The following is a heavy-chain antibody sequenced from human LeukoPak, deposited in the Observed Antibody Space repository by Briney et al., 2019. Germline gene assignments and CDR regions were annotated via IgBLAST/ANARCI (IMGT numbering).Heavy chain of an antibody. V-gene: IGHV4-39*07. D-gene: IGHD6-6*01. CDR2: IYFDGST. Sequence: SETLSLTCSVSGGSISESASYWGWIRQPPGKGLEFIGSIYFDGSTYYNPSLKSRVTISPDTSKSKFSLNLSSVTAADTAVYYCARSPLHIAARPRYYYYYMDVWGKGTTVTVSS. CDR3: ARSPLHIAARPRYYYYYMDV. J-gene: IGHJ6*03. CDR1: GGSISESASY.